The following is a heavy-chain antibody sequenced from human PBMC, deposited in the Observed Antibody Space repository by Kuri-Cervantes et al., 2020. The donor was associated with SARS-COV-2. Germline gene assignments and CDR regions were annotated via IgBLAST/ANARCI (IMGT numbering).Heavy chain of an antibody. J-gene: IGHJ5*02. CDR1: GFTFSNSD. V-gene: IGHV3-30*02. CDR3: AKDHGSDWTFPGS. CDR2: IRNDGTAR. D-gene: IGHD6-19*01. Sequence: GGSLRLSCAASGFTFSNSDMHWVRQRPGKGLEWVAFIRNDGTARQYVDSVKGRFTISRDNYKSTVHLQVNSLRVEDTAVYYCAKDHGSDWTFPGSWGQGTLVTVSS.